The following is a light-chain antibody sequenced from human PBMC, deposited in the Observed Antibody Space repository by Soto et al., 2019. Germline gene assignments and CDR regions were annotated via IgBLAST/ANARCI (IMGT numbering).Light chain of an antibody. V-gene: IGKV2D-29*02. Sequence: VLTQTPLSLSVTPGQPASISCKSTQSLLHSNGNTYLYWYLXKQGQSPKVXIFEVSKRISGVPDRFSGSGSGTDLTMKISRVEAEDSGVDDGMQSIELPITFGQGTRLEIK. CDR3: MQSIELPIT. J-gene: IGKJ5*01. CDR2: EVS. CDR1: QSLLHSNGNTY.